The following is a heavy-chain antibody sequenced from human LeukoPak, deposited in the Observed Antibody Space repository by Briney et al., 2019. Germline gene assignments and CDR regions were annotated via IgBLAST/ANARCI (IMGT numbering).Heavy chain of an antibody. J-gene: IGHJ4*02. CDR3: ARWNLRYLGLYYFDY. CDR2: ISSSGSYI. V-gene: IGHV3-21*01. D-gene: IGHD1-1*01. CDR1: GLTISTYS. Sequence: GGSLRLSCAASGLTISTYSMNWVRQAPGKGLEWVSSISSSGSYIYYADSVKGRFTISRDNAKNSLYLQMNSLRAEDTAVYYCARWNLRYLGLYYFDYWGQGTLVTVSS.